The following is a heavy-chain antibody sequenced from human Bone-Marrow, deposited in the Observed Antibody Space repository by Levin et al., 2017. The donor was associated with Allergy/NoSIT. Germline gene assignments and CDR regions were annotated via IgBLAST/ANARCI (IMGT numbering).Heavy chain of an antibody. CDR3: ARLLSSSRNLYNWFDA. D-gene: IGHD2-2*01. Sequence: SQTLSLTCAVSGGSMSNYYWSWIRQPPGKGLEWMGYIYFTGSINYNPSLKSRVSISVDAPKNQFSLNLSSVTAADTAVYYYARLLSSSRNLYNWFDAWGQGTLVTVSS. V-gene: IGHV4-59*01. CDR1: GGSMSNYY. CDR2: IYFTGSI. J-gene: IGHJ5*02.